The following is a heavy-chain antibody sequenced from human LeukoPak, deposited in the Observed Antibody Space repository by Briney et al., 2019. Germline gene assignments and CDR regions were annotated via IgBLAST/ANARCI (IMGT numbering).Heavy chain of an antibody. CDR3: ARAIYDSSGYYYLDY. CDR2: IYYSGST. J-gene: IGHJ4*02. Sequence: KPSETLSLTCTVSGGSINSYYWSWIRQPPGKGLEWIGYIYYSGSTNYSPSLKSRVTISVDTSKNQFSLKLSSVTAADTAVYYCARAIYDSSGYYYLDYWGQGTLVTVSS. D-gene: IGHD3-22*01. CDR1: GGSINSYY. V-gene: IGHV4-59*01.